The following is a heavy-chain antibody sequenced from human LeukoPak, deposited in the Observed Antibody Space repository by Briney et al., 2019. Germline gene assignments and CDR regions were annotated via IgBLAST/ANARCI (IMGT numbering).Heavy chain of an antibody. J-gene: IGHJ4*02. D-gene: IGHD1-26*01. CDR2: ISSSSSTI. V-gene: IGHV3-48*02. Sequence: GGSLRLSCAASGFTFSSHGIHWVRQAPGKGLEWVSYISSSSSTIYYADSVKGRFTISRDNAKNSLYLQMNSLRDEDTAVYYCARDLGARVGARVYWGQGTLVTVSS. CDR1: GFTFSSHG. CDR3: ARDLGARVGARVY.